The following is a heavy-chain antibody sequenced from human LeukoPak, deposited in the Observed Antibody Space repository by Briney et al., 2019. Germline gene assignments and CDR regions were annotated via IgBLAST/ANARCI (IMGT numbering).Heavy chain of an antibody. CDR3: ARLLGYCSGGSCLLRGAFDI. J-gene: IGHJ3*02. D-gene: IGHD2-15*01. V-gene: IGHV4-59*01. CDR1: GGSISTYY. CDR2: IYNRGTT. Sequence: SVPLSLTCTVSGGSISTYYWSWIRQPPGKGLDWIGYIYNRGTTIYNPSLGSRVTISVDMSRNQFSLNLSSVTAADTAVYYCARLLGYCSGGSCLLRGAFDIWGQGTLVTFSS.